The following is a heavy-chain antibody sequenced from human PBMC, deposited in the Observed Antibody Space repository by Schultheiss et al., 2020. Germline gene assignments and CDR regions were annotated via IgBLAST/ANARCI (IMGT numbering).Heavy chain of an antibody. CDR2: ISSSSSTI. CDR1: GFTFSSYS. Sequence: GGSLRLSCAASGFTFSSYSMNWVRQAPGKGLEWVSYISSSSSTIYYADSVKGRFTISRDNAKNSLYLQMNSLRDEDTAVYYCARGGRGIRVRRAAAGTFGSGPGYYMDVWGKGTTVTVSS. D-gene: IGHD6-13*01. V-gene: IGHV3-48*02. J-gene: IGHJ6*03. CDR3: ARGGRGIRVRRAAAGTFGSGPGYYMDV.